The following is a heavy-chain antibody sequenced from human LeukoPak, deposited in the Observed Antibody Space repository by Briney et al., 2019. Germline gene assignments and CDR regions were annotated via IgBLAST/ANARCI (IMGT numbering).Heavy chain of an antibody. J-gene: IGHJ4*02. Sequence: AGGSLRLSCAASGFTFSTYSMNWVRQARGKGLEWVSYISGSGSDIYYADSVKGRFTISRDNAKNSLSLQMNSLRDEDTAVYYCASSFLGSRYYFDYWGQGTLVTVSS. CDR2: ISGSGSDI. CDR3: ASSFLGSRYYFDY. V-gene: IGHV3-48*02. D-gene: IGHD1-26*01. CDR1: GFTFSTYS.